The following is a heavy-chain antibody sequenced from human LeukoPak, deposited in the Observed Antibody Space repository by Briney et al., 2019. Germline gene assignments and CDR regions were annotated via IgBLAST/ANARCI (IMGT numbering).Heavy chain of an antibody. V-gene: IGHV1-69*06. CDR3: ASPSPTYCSSTSCSGTTHKNYYGMDV. CDR2: VIPIFGTA. Sequence: SVKLSCKASGATFSSYAISWVRQAPGQGLELMGGVIPIFGTANYAQKFQGRVTITADKSTSTAYMELSSLRSEDTAVYYCASPSPTYCSSTSCSGTTHKNYYGMDVWGKGTTVTVSS. J-gene: IGHJ6*04. CDR1: GATFSSYA. D-gene: IGHD2-2*01.